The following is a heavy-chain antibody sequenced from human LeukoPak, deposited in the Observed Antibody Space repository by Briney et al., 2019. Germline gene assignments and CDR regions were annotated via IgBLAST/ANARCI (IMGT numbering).Heavy chain of an antibody. CDR2: IKQDGSEK. CDR3: ASRGYSFGYVSWFDP. J-gene: IGHJ5*02. D-gene: IGHD5-18*01. V-gene: IGHV3-7*05. Sequence: GGSLRLSCAASGLTFSNYWMSWVRQAPGKGLEWVANIKQDGSEKYYVESVKGRFTISRDNAKNSLYLQINSLRAEDTAVYYCASRGYSFGYVSWFDPWGQGTLVTVSS. CDR1: GLTFSNYW.